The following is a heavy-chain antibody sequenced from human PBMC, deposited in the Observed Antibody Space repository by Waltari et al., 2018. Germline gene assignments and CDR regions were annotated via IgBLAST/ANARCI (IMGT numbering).Heavy chain of an antibody. D-gene: IGHD3-3*01. CDR1: GVSISDYS. Sequence: QVHLQQWGAGLVQPSETLSLTCAVSGVSISDYSWSWIRQPPGKGLEWIGEITRTGDTNYSPALKSRRTLSLDASKSQFSLKLTSVAATETAVYYCARGWGEWLIPTFDDWSQGTLVTVSS. J-gene: IGHJ4*02. CDR2: ITRTGDT. CDR3: ARGWGEWLIPTFDD. V-gene: IGHV4-34*02.